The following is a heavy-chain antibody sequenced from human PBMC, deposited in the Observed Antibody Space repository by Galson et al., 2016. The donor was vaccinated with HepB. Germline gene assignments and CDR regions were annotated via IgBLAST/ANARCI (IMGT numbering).Heavy chain of an antibody. J-gene: IGHJ5*02. CDR1: GGSISSGGFY. CDR3: ARGRSEPSLHDSSGYYHLPLGDWFDP. V-gene: IGHV4-31*02. D-gene: IGHD3-22*01. Sequence: TVSGGSISSGGFYWSWVRQHPGEGLEWIGYIYYTGHAYYNPSLTSRLTISVDTSKNQFSLKLTSVTAADTAVYFCARGRSEPSLHDSSGYYHLPLGDWFDPWGQGTLVTVAS. CDR2: IYYTGHA.